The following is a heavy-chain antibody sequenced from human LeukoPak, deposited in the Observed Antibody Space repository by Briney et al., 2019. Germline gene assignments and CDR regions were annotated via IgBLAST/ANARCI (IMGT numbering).Heavy chain of an antibody. J-gene: IGHJ4*02. Sequence: PVASVKVSCKASGYTFTSYQMHWVRQAPGQGLEWMGKFNLSGGSTTYAQKFQGRVTTTRDTSTSTVYMELSSLRSEDTAVYYCARDYVDDIPMIKDYWGQGTLVTVSS. CDR3: ARDYVDDIPMIKDY. CDR1: GYTFTSYQ. CDR2: FNLSGGST. D-gene: IGHD2-8*01. V-gene: IGHV1-46*01.